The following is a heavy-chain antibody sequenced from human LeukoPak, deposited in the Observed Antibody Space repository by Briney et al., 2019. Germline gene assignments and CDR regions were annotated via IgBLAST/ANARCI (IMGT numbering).Heavy chain of an antibody. CDR1: GFTFSSYG. D-gene: IGHD3-10*01. CDR2: IRYDGSNK. J-gene: IGHJ6*03. CDR3: AKDRKRSAITMIRGVKAYFYNYMDV. V-gene: IGHV3-30*02. Sequence: GGSLRLSCAASGFTFSSYGMHWVRQAPGKGPEWVAFIRYDGSNKYYADSVKGRFTISRDNSKNTLYLQMNSLRAEDTAVYYCAKDRKRSAITMIRGVKAYFYNYMDVWGKGTTVTISS.